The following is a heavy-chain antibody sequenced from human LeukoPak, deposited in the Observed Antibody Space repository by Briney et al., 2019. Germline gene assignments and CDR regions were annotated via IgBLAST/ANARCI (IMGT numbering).Heavy chain of an antibody. J-gene: IGHJ6*03. CDR2: IYTSGST. CDR1: GGSFSGYY. CDR3: ARALGSSFPYYYYYMDV. Sequence: SETLSLTCAVYGGSFSGYYWSWIRQPPGKGLEWIGRIYTSGSTNYNPSLKSRVTISVDTSKNQFSLKLSSVTAADTAVYYCARALGSSFPYYYYYMDVWGKGTTVTVSS. V-gene: IGHV4-59*10. D-gene: IGHD6-13*01.